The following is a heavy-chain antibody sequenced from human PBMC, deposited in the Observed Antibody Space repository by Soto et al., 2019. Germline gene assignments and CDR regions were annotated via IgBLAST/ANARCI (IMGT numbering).Heavy chain of an antibody. CDR1: GFSLKNYA. CDR2: ITGSGDKT. Sequence: SGGNLVQPGGSLRLSCAASGFSLKNYAMTWVRQAPGTGLEWVSGITGSGDKTYYADSVKGRFIISRDNSENTLYLQMNSLRAEDTALYYCARDCSSSSCSVWRYWGQGTQVTVSS. CDR3: ARDCSSSSCSVWRY. V-gene: IGHV3-23*01. J-gene: IGHJ4*02. D-gene: IGHD2-2*01.